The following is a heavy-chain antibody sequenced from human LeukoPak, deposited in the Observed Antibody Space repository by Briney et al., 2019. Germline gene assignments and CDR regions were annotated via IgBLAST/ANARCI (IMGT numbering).Heavy chain of an antibody. D-gene: IGHD3-10*01. Sequence: GGSLRLSCAASGFTFSRYWMIWVRQAPGKGLEWVANIKQDGSEKYYVDSVKGRFTISRDNAKNSLYLQMNSLRAEDTALYYCARGISGPHYFDYWGQGTLVTASS. CDR2: IKQDGSEK. CDR3: ARGISGPHYFDY. CDR1: GFTFSRYW. J-gene: IGHJ4*02. V-gene: IGHV3-7*03.